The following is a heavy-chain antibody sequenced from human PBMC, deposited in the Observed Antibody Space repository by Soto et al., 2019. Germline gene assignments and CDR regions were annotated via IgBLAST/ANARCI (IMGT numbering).Heavy chain of an antibody. CDR1: GGSFSGYY. J-gene: IGHJ4*02. CDR2: INHSGST. CDR3: ARVPSDIVVVVAATEVCYFDY. D-gene: IGHD2-15*01. Sequence: SETLSLTCAVYGGSFSGYYWSWIRQPPGKGLEWIGEINHSGSTNYNPSLKSRVTISVDTSKNQFSLKLSSVTAADTAVYYCARVPSDIVVVVAATEVCYFDYWGQGTLVTVSS. V-gene: IGHV4-34*01.